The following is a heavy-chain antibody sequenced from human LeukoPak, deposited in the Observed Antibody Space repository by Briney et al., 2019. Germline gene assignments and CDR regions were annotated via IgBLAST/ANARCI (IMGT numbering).Heavy chain of an antibody. CDR1: GGSFSGYY. V-gene: IGHV4-34*01. CDR3: ARAGGYYDFWSGRHRTRGYYYYMDV. J-gene: IGHJ6*03. CDR2: INHSGST. Sequence: SETLSLTCAVYGGSFSGYYWSWIRQPPGKGLEWIGEINHSGSTNYNPSLKSRVTISVDTSKNQFSLKLSSVTAADTAVYYCARAGGYYDFWSGRHRTRGYYYYMDVWGKGTTVTVSS. D-gene: IGHD3-3*01.